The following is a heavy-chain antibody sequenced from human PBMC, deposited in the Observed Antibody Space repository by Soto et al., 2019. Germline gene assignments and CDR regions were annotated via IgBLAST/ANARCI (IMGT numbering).Heavy chain of an antibody. CDR3: ARAGIYDFWSGYYIVLYGMDV. Sequence: GSLRLSCAASGFTFSSYWMHWVRQAPGEGLVWVSRINSDGSSTSYADSVKGRFTISRDNAKNALYLQMNSLRAEDTAVYYCARAGIYDFWSGYYIVLYGMDVWGKGTTGTISS. J-gene: IGHJ6*04. V-gene: IGHV3-74*01. CDR2: INSDGSST. CDR1: GFTFSSYW. D-gene: IGHD3-3*01.